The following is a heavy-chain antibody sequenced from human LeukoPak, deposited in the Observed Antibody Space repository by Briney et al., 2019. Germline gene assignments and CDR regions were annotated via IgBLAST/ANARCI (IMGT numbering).Heavy chain of an antibody. V-gene: IGHV3-21*04. J-gene: IGHJ6*03. Sequence: PGGSLRLSCAASGFTFSTYTMNWVRQAPGKGLEWVSSISSRSSYVYYADSVKGRFTISRDNAKNSLYLQMSSLRAEDTAVYYCARVYELREEDYYYYYMDVWGKGTTVTVSS. D-gene: IGHD5/OR15-5a*01. CDR3: ARVYELREEDYYYYYMDV. CDR2: ISSRSSYV. CDR1: GFTFSTYT.